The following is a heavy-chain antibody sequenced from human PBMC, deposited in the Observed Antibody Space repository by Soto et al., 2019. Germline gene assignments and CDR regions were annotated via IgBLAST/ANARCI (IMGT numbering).Heavy chain of an antibody. V-gene: IGHV1-69*04. Sequence: SVKVSSKASGATFTSYTISWVRQAPGQGLEWMGRIIPILGIANYAQKFQGRVTITADKSTSTAYMELSSLRSEDTAVYYCARDREWYDILTGYYSCGMDVWG. CDR3: ARDREWYDILTGYYSCGMDV. J-gene: IGHJ6*02. CDR2: IIPILGIA. D-gene: IGHD3-9*01. CDR1: GATFTSYT.